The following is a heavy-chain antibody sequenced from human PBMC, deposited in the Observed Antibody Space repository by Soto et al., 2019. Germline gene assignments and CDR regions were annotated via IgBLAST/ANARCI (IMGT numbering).Heavy chain of an antibody. J-gene: IGHJ6*02. Sequence: PSETLSLTCAVSGGSISSGGYSWSWIRQPPGKGLEWIGYIYHSGNTYYNPSLKSRVSISVDRSKNQFSLKLSSVTAADTAVYYCARVNSKLWFGEFGGMDVWGQGTTVTVSS. CDR2: IYHSGNT. CDR3: ARVNSKLWFGEFGGMDV. V-gene: IGHV4-30-2*01. CDR1: GGSISSGGYS. D-gene: IGHD3-10*01.